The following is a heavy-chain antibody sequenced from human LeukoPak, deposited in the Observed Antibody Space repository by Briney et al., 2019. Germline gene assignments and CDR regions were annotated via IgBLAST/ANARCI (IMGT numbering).Heavy chain of an antibody. V-gene: IGHV1-2*02. Sequence: ASVKVSCKASGGTFSSYAISWVRQAPGQGLEWMGWINPNSGGTNYAQKFQGRVTMTRDTSISTTYMELSRLRSDDTAVYYCARVFRAYYDSSGYYPPLVAFDIWGQGTMVTVSS. CDR1: GGTFSSYA. J-gene: IGHJ3*02. CDR2: INPNSGGT. CDR3: ARVFRAYYDSSGYYPPLVAFDI. D-gene: IGHD3-22*01.